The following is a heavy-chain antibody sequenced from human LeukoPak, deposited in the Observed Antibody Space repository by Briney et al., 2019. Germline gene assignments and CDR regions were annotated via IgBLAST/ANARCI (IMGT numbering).Heavy chain of an antibody. CDR3: TSRRDGYNYRYH. V-gene: IGHV3-49*04. Sequence: GGSLRLSCTASGFTFGDYAMSWVRQAPGKGLEWVGFIRSKAYGGTTEYAASVKGRFTISRDDSKSIAYLQMNSLKTEDTAVYYCTSRRDGYNYRYHWGQGTLVTVSS. CDR1: GFTFGDYA. D-gene: IGHD5-24*01. CDR2: IRSKAYGGTT. J-gene: IGHJ5*02.